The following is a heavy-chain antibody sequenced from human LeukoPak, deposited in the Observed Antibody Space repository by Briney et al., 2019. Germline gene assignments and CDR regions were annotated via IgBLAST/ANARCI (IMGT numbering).Heavy chain of an antibody. J-gene: IGHJ4*02. CDR1: GGSISSHY. Sequence: SETLSLTCTVAGGSISSHYWSWIRQPPGKVLGWIGYIYYSGSTNYNSSLTSRVTISVDTSKTQFSLKLSSVTAADTAVYYCARESENYYDSSGYSLYYFDYWGQGTLVTVSS. V-gene: IGHV4-59*11. CDR3: ARESENYYDSSGYSLYYFDY. CDR2: IYYSGST. D-gene: IGHD3-22*01.